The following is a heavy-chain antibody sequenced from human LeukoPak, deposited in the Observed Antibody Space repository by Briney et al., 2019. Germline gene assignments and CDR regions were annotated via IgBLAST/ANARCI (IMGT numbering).Heavy chain of an antibody. D-gene: IGHD3-10*02. J-gene: IGHJ6*04. CDR1: GFTFSTNW. Sequence: GGSLRLSCAASGFTFSTNWMSWVRQAPGKGLEWVANINQDGSEKYYVDSVKGRFTMSRDNAKNSLYLEMNSLRAEDTGIYYCAELGITMIGGVWGKGTTVTISS. CDR3: AELGITMIGGV. V-gene: IGHV3-7*03. CDR2: INQDGSEK.